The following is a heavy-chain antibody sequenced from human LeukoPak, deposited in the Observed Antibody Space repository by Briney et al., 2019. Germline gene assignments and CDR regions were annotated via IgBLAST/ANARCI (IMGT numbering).Heavy chain of an antibody. J-gene: IGHJ3*02. D-gene: IGHD3-22*01. CDR1: GGSFSGYY. CDR3: ARHGNYYDSSGYPSQGEHAFDI. V-gene: IGHV4-34*01. CDR2: INHSGST. Sequence: SSETLSLTCAVYGGSFSGYYWSWIRQPPGKGLEWIGEINHSGSTNYNPSLKSRVTISVDTSKNQFSLKLSSVTAADTAVYYCARHGNYYDSSGYPSQGEHAFDIWGQGTMVTVSS.